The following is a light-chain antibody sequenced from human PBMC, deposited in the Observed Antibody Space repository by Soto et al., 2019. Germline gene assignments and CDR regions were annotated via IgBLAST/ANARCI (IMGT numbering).Light chain of an antibody. Sequence: QSVLTQPPSVSGAPGQRVTISCTGSSSNIGAGYDVHWYQQLPGTAPKLLIYGNSNRPSGVPDRFSGSKSGTSASLAITGLQAEDEADYYCQSYDSSLSGVVGTGTKV. CDR3: QSYDSSLSGV. J-gene: IGLJ1*01. V-gene: IGLV1-40*01. CDR1: SSNIGAGYD. CDR2: GNS.